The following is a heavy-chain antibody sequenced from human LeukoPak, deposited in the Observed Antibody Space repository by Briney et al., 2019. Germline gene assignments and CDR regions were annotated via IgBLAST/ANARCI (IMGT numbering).Heavy chain of an antibody. CDR3: ARDSYGGNWSLGY. V-gene: IGHV1-2*02. D-gene: IGHD4-23*01. CDR1: GYTFTSYY. Sequence: ASVKVSCKTSGYTFTSYYMHWVRQAPGQGLEWMGWVNPTSGGTNYAQMFQGRVTMTSDTSISTAYMELSRLTSDDTAVYYCARDSYGGNWSLGYWGQGTLVTASS. CDR2: VNPTSGGT. J-gene: IGHJ4*02.